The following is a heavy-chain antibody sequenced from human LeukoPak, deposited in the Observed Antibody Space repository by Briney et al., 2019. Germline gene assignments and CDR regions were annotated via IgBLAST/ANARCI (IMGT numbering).Heavy chain of an antibody. CDR2: INPSGGST. J-gene: IGHJ3*02. CDR1: GGTFSSYA. Sequence: ASVKVSCKASGGTFSSYAISWVRQAPGQGLEWMGIINPSGGSTSYAQKFQGRVTMTRDTSTSTVYMELSSLRSEDTAVYYCARVSGGYDWYAFDIWGQGTMVTVSS. D-gene: IGHD5-12*01. V-gene: IGHV1-46*01. CDR3: ARVSGGYDWYAFDI.